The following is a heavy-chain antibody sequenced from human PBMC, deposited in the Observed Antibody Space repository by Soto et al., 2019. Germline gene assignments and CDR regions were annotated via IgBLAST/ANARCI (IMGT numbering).Heavy chain of an antibody. CDR1: GFSLTTSTVA. Sequence: QITLKESGPTVVKPTQTVTLTCTFSGFSLTTSTVAVGWIRQPPGKALEWLALIYGTDNKYYSPSLKSGRTITKTPSTTRVVLKMTNMNPADTAKYYWARRYAPYYFASWGQGTLVTVSS. CDR2: IYGTDNK. V-gene: IGHV2-5*01. CDR3: ARRYAPYYFAS. D-gene: IGHD3-16*01. J-gene: IGHJ4*02.